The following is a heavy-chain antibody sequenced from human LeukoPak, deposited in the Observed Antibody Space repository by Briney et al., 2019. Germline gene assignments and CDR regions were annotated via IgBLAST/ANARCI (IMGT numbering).Heavy chain of an antibody. CDR1: GFTFSSYS. CDR3: ARVPWIQKGYYMDV. D-gene: IGHD5-18*01. CDR2: ISSSSSYI. J-gene: IGHJ6*03. Sequence: PGGSLRLSCAASGFTFSSYSMNWVRQAPGKGLEWVSFISSSSSYIYYVDSMKGRFTISRDNARNSLYLQMNSLRAEDTAVYYCARVPWIQKGYYMDVWGKGTTVTVSS. V-gene: IGHV3-21*01.